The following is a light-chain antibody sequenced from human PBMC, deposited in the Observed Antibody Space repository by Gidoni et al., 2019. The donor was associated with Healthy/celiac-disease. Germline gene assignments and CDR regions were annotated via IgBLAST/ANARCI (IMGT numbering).Light chain of an antibody. Sequence: QSDLTQPAPVSGSPGQSITTPCTGTSSDVGGYNYVSWYQQHPGNAPKLMIYEVSNRPSGVSNRFSGSKSGNTASLTISGLQAEDEADYYCSSYTSSSSVVFGGGTKLTVL. CDR3: SSYTSSSSVV. CDR1: SSDVGGYNY. CDR2: EVS. J-gene: IGLJ2*01. V-gene: IGLV2-14*01.